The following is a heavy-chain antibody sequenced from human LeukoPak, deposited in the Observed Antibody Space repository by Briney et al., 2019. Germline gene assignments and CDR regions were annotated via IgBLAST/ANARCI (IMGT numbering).Heavy chain of an antibody. CDR3: AKVSGSSWYRNAFDI. Sequence: GGSLRLSCAVSGFTFSSYAIHWVRQAPGKGLEWVAVISYDGNNKYYADSVKGRFTISRDNSKNTLYLQMNSLRAEDTAVYYCAKVSGSSWYRNAFDIWGQGTMVTVSS. CDR2: ISYDGNNK. V-gene: IGHV3-30*18. CDR1: GFTFSSYA. D-gene: IGHD6-13*01. J-gene: IGHJ3*02.